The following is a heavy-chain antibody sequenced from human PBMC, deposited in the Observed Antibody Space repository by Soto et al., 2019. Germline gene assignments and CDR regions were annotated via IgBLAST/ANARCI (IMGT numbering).Heavy chain of an antibody. D-gene: IGHD2-15*01. J-gene: IGHJ4*02. CDR2: LSYIGSA. CDR3: TRQRSGGYRPQVFDH. V-gene: IGHV4-39*01. Sequence: LSLTCCGSGVSLSSPRFDGTWVRKSLGKGEEMIGSLSYIGSAYYSPSLKSRVTISADSSRNPFYLKLGSVTAEDTGLYFCTRQRSGGYRPQVFDHWGQGALVTVSS. CDR1: GVSLSSPRFD.